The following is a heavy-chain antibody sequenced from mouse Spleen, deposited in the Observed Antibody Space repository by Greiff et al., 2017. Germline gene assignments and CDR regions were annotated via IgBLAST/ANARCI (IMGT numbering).Heavy chain of an antibody. CDR3: AGRDYYGSSHAFAY. J-gene: IGHJ3*01. CDR1: GYTFSSYW. D-gene: IGHD1-1*01. Sequence: VKLMESGAELMKPGASVKISCKATGYTFSSYWIEWVKQRPGHGLEWIGEILPGSGSTNYNEKFKGKATFTADTSSNTAYMQLSSLTSEDSAVYYCAGRDYYGSSHAFAYWGQGTLVTVSA. V-gene: IGHV1-9*01. CDR2: ILPGSGST.